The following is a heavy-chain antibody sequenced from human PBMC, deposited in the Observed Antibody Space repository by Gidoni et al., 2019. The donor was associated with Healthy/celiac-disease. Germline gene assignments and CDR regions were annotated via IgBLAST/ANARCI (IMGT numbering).Heavy chain of an antibody. V-gene: IGHV1-2*02. D-gene: IGHD6-19*01. CDR3: AREKGHSSGWYRINWFDP. CDR1: GYTFTCYY. J-gene: IGHJ5*02. Sequence: QVQLVQSGAEVKQPGASVKVSCKASGYTFTCYYMHWVRQAPGQGLEWMGWINPNSGGTNYAQKFQGRVTMTRDTSISTAYMELSRLRSDDTAVYYCAREKGHSSGWYRINWFDPWGQGTLVTVSS. CDR2: INPNSGGT.